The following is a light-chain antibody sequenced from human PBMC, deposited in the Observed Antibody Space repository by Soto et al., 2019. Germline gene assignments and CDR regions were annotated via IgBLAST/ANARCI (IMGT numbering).Light chain of an antibody. V-gene: IGKV2-28*01. CDR1: QSLLQTNGYTY. Sequence: DIVGTQTPLSLPFSPVEPASISCRSSQSLLQTNGYTYLDWYLQKPGQSPQLLIYLTSIRASGVPDRFSGSGSGTEFTLKISKVEAEDVGVYYCMQSLKTPPWTFGPGGMVDIK. CDR2: LTS. J-gene: IGKJ1*01. CDR3: MQSLKTPPWT.